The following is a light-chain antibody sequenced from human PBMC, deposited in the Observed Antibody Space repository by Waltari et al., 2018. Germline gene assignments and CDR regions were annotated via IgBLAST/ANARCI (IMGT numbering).Light chain of an antibody. CDR2: ETS. J-gene: IGKJ4*01. CDR1: QNVGRY. Sequence: EIVLTQSPGTLSLSPGERATLSCRASQNVGRYLAWYQQKPGQAPSLLIHETSHRAAGIPARFSGSGCGTDFTLIISSLEPEDFAVYYCQQRANWPLTFGGGTKVEIK. CDR3: QQRANWPLT. V-gene: IGKV3-11*01.